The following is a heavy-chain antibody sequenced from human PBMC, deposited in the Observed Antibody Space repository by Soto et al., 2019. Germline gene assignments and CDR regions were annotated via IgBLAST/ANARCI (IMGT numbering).Heavy chain of an antibody. CDR3: AKGAFYGDYVVDWFDP. D-gene: IGHD4-17*01. J-gene: IGHJ5*02. CDR1: GFTFSSYA. CDR2: MSGSGGST. Sequence: EVQLLESGGGLVQPVGSLRLSCAASGFTFSSYAMSWVRQAPGKGLEWVSAMSGSGGSTYYADSVKGRFTISRDNSKNTLYLQMNSLRAEDTAVYYCAKGAFYGDYVVDWFDPWGQGTLVTVSS. V-gene: IGHV3-23*01.